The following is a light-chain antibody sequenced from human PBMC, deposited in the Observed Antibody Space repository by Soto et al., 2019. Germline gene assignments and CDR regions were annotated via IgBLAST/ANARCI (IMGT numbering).Light chain of an antibody. J-gene: IGKJ5*01. CDR2: GAS. CDR1: QSVNTNY. Sequence: EIVLTQSPSTLSLSPGERATLSCRASQSVNTNYLAWYQQKSGQAPRLLIYGASSRATGIPDRFSGSESGTDFTLTISRLEPEDFAAYFCQQYGSSPITFGQGTRLEIK. V-gene: IGKV3-20*01. CDR3: QQYGSSPIT.